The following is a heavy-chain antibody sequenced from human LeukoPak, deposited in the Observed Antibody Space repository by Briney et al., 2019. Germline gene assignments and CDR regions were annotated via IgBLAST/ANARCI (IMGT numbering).Heavy chain of an antibody. J-gene: IGHJ4*02. CDR2: IHYSGST. CDR3: ARQFSVAGIAASAFDY. D-gene: IGHD6-19*01. V-gene: IGHV4-59*01. Sequence: PSETLSLTCTVSGGSLSRYLWSWIRQPPRKGLEWVWNIHYSGSTNYHPPLKSRVTISVDTSKNQFSLKLSSVTAADTAVYYCARQFSVAGIAASAFDYWGQGTLVTVSS. CDR1: GGSLSRYL.